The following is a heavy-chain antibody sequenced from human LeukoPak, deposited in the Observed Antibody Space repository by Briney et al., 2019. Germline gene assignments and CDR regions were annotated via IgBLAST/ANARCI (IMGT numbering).Heavy chain of an antibody. CDR1: GFTFSDYW. CDR3: ARASAPDRAATTAVDN. D-gene: IGHD5-12*01. J-gene: IGHJ4*02. CDR2: IKEDATET. Sequence: GSLRLSCAASGFTFSDYWMSWVRRTPENGLEWVANIKEDATETYYMDSVKGRFTISRDDAENTLHLQMNSLRPEDTAVYYCARASAPDRAATTAVDNWGQGTLVTVSS. V-gene: IGHV3-7*04.